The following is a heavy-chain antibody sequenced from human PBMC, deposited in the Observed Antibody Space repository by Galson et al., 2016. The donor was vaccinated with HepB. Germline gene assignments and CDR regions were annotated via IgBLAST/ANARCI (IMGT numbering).Heavy chain of an antibody. J-gene: IGHJ4*02. Sequence: SLRLSCAASGFTFSSYGMRWVRQTPGKGLEWVAVISYDGSNKYYADSVEGRFTISRDNSKNTLYLQMNSLRAEDTAVYYCAKDGYYYDSSGYYTYYFDYWGQGTLVTVSS. D-gene: IGHD3-22*01. V-gene: IGHV3-30*18. CDR3: AKDGYYYDSSGYYTYYFDY. CDR2: ISYDGSNK. CDR1: GFTFSSYG.